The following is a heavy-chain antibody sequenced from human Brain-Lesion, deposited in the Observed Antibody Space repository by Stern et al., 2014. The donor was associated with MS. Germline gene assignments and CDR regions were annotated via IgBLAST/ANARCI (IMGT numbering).Heavy chain of an antibody. D-gene: IGHD5-18*01. V-gene: IGHV1-69*06. J-gene: IGHJ5*02. CDR3: AKDGPALVTNWFDP. CDR1: GGTFGTYP. CDR2: IIPIFGSP. Sequence: VQLVESGPEVKKPGSSVQVSCKASGGTFGTYPITWLRQAPGQGLEWMGRIIPIFGSPNYAQKFQGRVTITADRPTTTVYMKLSSLKSDDAAVYYCAKDGPALVTNWFDPWGRGTLVTVSS.